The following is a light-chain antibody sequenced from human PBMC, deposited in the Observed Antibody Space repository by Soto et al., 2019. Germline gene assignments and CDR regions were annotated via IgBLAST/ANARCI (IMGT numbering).Light chain of an antibody. CDR1: SSDVGGYNY. CDR2: DVS. V-gene: IGLV2-14*01. CDR3: SSYTTSSTLI. Sequence: QSALTQPASVSGSPGQSITISCTGNSSDVGGYNYVSWYQQHPGKAPKLMIYDVSNRPSGVSNRFSGSKSGNTASLTISGLQAEDEADYYCSSYTTSSTLIFGGGTNLTVL. J-gene: IGLJ2*01.